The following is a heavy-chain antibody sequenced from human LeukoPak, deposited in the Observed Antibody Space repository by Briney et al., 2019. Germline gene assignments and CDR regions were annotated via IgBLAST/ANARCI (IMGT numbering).Heavy chain of an antibody. V-gene: IGHV5-51*01. Sequence: GESLKISCEASGYRFSTYWIGWVRQKPGKGLEWMGIIYPDDSHTRYSPFFQGQVTISADKSISTAYLQWSSLKASDTAMYYCVTLYTTLTRSIWGWFDPWGQGTLVSVSS. CDR2: IYPDDSHT. CDR1: GYRFSTYW. D-gene: IGHD3-16*01. CDR3: VTLYTTLTRSIWGWFDP. J-gene: IGHJ5*02.